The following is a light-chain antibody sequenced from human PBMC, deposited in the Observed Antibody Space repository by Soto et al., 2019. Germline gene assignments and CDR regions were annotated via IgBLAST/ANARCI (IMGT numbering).Light chain of an antibody. CDR2: DAS. CDR1: QSISSS. Sequence: EIVLTQSPATLSLSPGERATLSCRASQSISSSLAWYQQKPGQAPRLLIYDASTRATGFPARFSGSGSGTDSTLTIGSLEPEDFGVYYCQQRSEWPRTFGQGTKVEI. V-gene: IGKV3-11*01. J-gene: IGKJ1*01. CDR3: QQRSEWPRT.